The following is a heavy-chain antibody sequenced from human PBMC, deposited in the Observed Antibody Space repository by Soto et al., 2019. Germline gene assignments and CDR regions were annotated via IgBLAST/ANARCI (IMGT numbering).Heavy chain of an antibody. CDR1: GFTFSSYA. Sequence: QVQLVESGGGVVQPGRSLRPSCAASGFTFSSYAMHWVRQAPGKGLEWVAVISYDGSNKYYADSVKGRFTISRDNSKNTMYLQMNSLRAEDTAVYYCARDPMGRYYGSGRYYFDYWGQGTLVTVSS. CDR3: ARDPMGRYYGSGRYYFDY. CDR2: ISYDGSNK. J-gene: IGHJ4*02. V-gene: IGHV3-30-3*01. D-gene: IGHD3-10*01.